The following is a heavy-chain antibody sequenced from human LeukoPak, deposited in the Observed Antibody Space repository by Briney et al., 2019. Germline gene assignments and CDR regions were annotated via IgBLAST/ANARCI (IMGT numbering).Heavy chain of an antibody. CDR3: AKDARPMIVVVITPPFDY. J-gene: IGHJ4*02. CDR2: ISSSGSII. Sequence: GGSLRLSCAASGFTFSDYYMSWIRQAPGKGLEWVSYISSSGSIIYYADSVKGRFTISRDNSKNTLYLQMNSLRAEDTAVYYCAKDARPMIVVVITPPFDYWGQGTLVTVSS. CDR1: GFTFSDYY. V-gene: IGHV3-11*01. D-gene: IGHD3-22*01.